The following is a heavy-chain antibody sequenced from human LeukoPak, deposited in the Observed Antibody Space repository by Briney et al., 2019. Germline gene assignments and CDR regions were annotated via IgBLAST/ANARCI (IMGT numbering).Heavy chain of an antibody. J-gene: IGHJ6*03. CDR1: GGSISSSSYY. CDR3: ARGPLASGSYFVYYYYYYMDV. CDR2: IYYSGST. V-gene: IGHV4-39*07. D-gene: IGHD1-26*01. Sequence: KASETLSLTCTVSGGSISSSSYYWGWIRQPPGKGLEWIGSIYYSGSTYYNPSLKSRVTISVDTSKNQFSLKLSSVTAADTAVYYCARGPLASGSYFVYYYYYYMDVWGKGTTVTVSS.